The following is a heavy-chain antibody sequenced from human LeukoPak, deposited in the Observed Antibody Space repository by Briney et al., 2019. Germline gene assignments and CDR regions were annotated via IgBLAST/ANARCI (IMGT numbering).Heavy chain of an antibody. Sequence: PGGSLRLSCAASGFTFSSDAMSWVRQAPGKGLEWVSAISGSGGSTYYADSVKGRFTISSDNSKNTLYLQMNSLRAEDTAVYYCAQDPPGYSSGWYYWGQGTLVTVSS. CDR3: AQDPPGYSSGWYY. D-gene: IGHD6-19*01. J-gene: IGHJ4*02. CDR1: GFTFSSDA. V-gene: IGHV3-23*01. CDR2: ISGSGGST.